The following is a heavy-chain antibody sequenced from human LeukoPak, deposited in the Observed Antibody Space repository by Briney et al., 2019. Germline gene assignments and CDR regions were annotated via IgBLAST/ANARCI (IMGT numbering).Heavy chain of an antibody. D-gene: IGHD6-6*01. Sequence: ASVKVSCKASGYTFTAYYMYWVRQAPGQGLEWMGRINPNSGGTNYAQKFQGRVTMTRDTSISTAYMELSRLRSDDTAVYYCARGGGIAARPVDYWGQGTLVTVFS. CDR1: GYTFTAYY. J-gene: IGHJ4*02. CDR2: INPNSGGT. CDR3: ARGGGIAARPVDY. V-gene: IGHV1-2*06.